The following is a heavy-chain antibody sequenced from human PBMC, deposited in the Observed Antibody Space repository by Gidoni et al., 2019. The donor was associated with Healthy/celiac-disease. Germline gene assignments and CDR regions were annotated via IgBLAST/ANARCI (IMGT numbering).Heavy chain of an antibody. CDR3: AREGQVDTAMALSMDV. V-gene: IGHV1-2*02. CDR1: GYTFTGYY. CDR2: INPNSGGT. J-gene: IGHJ6*02. D-gene: IGHD5-18*01. Sequence: HVQLQQPGAEVKKPGASVKVSCMASGYTFTGYYMHWVRQAPGQGLECMGWINPNSGGTNYAQKFQGRVTMTRDTSISTAYMELSRLRSDDTAVYYCAREGQVDTAMALSMDVWGQGTTVTVSS.